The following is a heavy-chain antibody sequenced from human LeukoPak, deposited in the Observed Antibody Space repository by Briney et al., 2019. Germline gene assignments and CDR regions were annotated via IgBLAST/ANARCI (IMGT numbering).Heavy chain of an antibody. CDR1: GGSISSSSYY. CDR3: ARAADDSSGYTSTVDY. D-gene: IGHD3-22*01. Sequence: SETLSLTCTVSGGSISSSSYYWGWIRQPPGKGLEWIGSIYHSGSTYYNPSLKSRVTISVDTSKNQFSLKLSSVTAADTAVYYCARAADDSSGYTSTVDYWGQGTLVTVSS. J-gene: IGHJ4*02. CDR2: IYHSGST. V-gene: IGHV4-39*07.